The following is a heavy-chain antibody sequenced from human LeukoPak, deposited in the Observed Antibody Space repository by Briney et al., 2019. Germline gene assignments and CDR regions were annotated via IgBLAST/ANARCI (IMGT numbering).Heavy chain of an antibody. CDR1: GFTFSSYS. CDR2: ISSSSSYI. J-gene: IGHJ5*02. Sequence: GGSLRLSCAASGFTFSSYSMNWVRQAPGKGLEWVSSISSSSSYIYYADSVKGRFTISRDNAKNSLYLQMNSLRAEDTAVYYCARDPVRGELLIDPWGQGTLVTVSS. V-gene: IGHV3-21*01. CDR3: ARDPVRGELLIDP. D-gene: IGHD3-10*01.